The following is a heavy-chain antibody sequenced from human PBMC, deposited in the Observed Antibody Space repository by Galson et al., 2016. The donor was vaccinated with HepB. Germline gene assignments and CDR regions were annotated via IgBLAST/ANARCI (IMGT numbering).Heavy chain of an antibody. CDR3: ARDIDHPEKYYEYVWGSYRPLGYYGMDV. CDR2: ISLSNSGRT. CDR1: GDSISSYY. J-gene: IGHJ6*02. D-gene: IGHD3-16*02. V-gene: IGHV4-59*01. Sequence: LSLTCTVSGDSISSYYSNWIRQPPGKGLEWIGYISLSNSGRTNYNPSIKSRVTISVDTSKNQVSLTLRFVTAAATAVYYCARDIDHPEKYYEYVWGSYRPLGYYGMDVWGQGTTVTVSS.